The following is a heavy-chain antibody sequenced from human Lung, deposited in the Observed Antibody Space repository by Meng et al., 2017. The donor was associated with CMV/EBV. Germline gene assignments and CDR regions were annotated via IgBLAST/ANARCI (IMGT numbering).Heavy chain of an antibody. D-gene: IGHD6-19*01. Sequence: GGSLRLSXAASGFSFSSYWMHWVRQAPGRGLVWVAHINNDGSSTTYADSVKGRFTISRDNAKNTVFLQMHSLGVEDTAVYYCARDSIVVPGRIYYYAMDVWGHGTTVTVSS. CDR2: INNDGSST. CDR1: GFSFSSYW. CDR3: ARDSIVVPGRIYYYAMDV. V-gene: IGHV3-74*01. J-gene: IGHJ6*02.